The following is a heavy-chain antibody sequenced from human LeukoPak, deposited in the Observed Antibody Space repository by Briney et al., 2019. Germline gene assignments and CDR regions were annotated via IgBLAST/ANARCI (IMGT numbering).Heavy chain of an antibody. J-gene: IGHJ4*02. V-gene: IGHV4-31*03. D-gene: IGHD3-16*02. CDR2: IYYSGST. Sequence: SQTLSLTCTVSGGSISSGGYYWSWIRQHPGKGLEWIGYIYYSGSTYYNPSLKSRVTISVDTSNNHFSLKLTSVTAADTAVYYCARYRDPTFHFDHWGQGTLVTVSS. CDR1: GGSISSGGYY. CDR3: ARYRDPTFHFDH.